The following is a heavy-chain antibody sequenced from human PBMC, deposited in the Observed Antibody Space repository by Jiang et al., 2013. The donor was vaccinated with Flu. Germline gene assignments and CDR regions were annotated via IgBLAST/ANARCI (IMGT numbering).Heavy chain of an antibody. CDR2: ISSSSSYI. CDR1: GFTFSSYS. D-gene: IGHD5-18*01. CDR3: ARGVDTAMVKDASFQETLDAFDI. Sequence: QLLESGGGLVKPGGSLRLSCAASGFTFSSYSMNWVRQAPGKGLEWVSSISSSSSYIYYADSVKGRFTISRDNAKNSLYLQMNSLRAEDTAVYYCARGVDTAMVKDASFQETLDAFDIWGQGTMVTVSS. J-gene: IGHJ3*02. V-gene: IGHV3-21*01.